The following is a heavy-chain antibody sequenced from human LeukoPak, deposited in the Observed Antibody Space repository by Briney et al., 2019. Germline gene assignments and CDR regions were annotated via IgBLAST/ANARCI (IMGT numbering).Heavy chain of an antibody. CDR2: IFYTGSP. Sequence: PSETLSLTCTVSGISISSSSYYWGWIRQPPGKGLEWIGSIFYTGSPDYNPSLKSRVTTSVDTSKNQFSLRLSSVTAADTAVYYCARLIATRHELDYWGQGILVTVSS. V-gene: IGHV4-39*01. CDR3: ARLIATRHELDY. J-gene: IGHJ4*02. D-gene: IGHD6-6*01. CDR1: GISISSSSYY.